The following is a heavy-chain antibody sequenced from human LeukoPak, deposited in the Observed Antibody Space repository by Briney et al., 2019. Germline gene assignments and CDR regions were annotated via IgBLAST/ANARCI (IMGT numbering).Heavy chain of an antibody. CDR2: ISGSGGST. CDR3: AKDLFDYGNYDYFDY. CDR1: GFTFSTYA. V-gene: IGHV3-23*01. J-gene: IGHJ4*02. Sequence: GRSLRLSCAASGFTFSTYAMSWVRQAPGKGLEWVSSISGSGGSTYYVDSVKGRFTISRDNSKNTMFLQMNSLRAEDTAIYYCAKDLFDYGNYDYFDYWGQGILVTVSS. D-gene: IGHD4-11*01.